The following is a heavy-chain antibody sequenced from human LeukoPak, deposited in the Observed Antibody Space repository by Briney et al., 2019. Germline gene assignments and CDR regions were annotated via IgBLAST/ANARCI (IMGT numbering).Heavy chain of an antibody. CDR3: AKEYSGYDFDY. Sequence: GGSLRLSCAASGFTLRSYDMSWVRQAPGKGLEWVAATSGSGVNSYYADSVRGRFTISRDNSQKTMYLQMDSLRAEDTALYYCAKEYSGYDFDYWGQGTLVTVSS. V-gene: IGHV3-23*01. D-gene: IGHD5-12*01. J-gene: IGHJ4*02. CDR2: TSGSGVNS. CDR1: GFTLRSYD.